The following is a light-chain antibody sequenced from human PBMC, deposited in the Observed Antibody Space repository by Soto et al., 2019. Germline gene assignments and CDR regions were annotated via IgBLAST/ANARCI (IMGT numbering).Light chain of an antibody. V-gene: IGKV1-33*01. J-gene: IGKJ2*01. Sequence: DIPMTQSPSSLSTSVGERVTITCQASQDISNSLNWYQQKPGKAPNLLIYEASKLQTGVPSRFGGGGSGTHFTFTISNLQPEDIATYYCQHYDNLPRYTFGLGTKLEIK. CDR3: QHYDNLPRYT. CDR1: QDISNS. CDR2: EAS.